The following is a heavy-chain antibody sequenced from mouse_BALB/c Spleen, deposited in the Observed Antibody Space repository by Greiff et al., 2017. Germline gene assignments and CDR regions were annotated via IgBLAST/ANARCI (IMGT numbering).Heavy chain of an antibody. CDR2: IWGDGST. D-gene: IGHD1-1*02. Sequence: VKLQESGPGLVAPSQSLSITCTVSGFSLTGYGVNWVRQPPGKGLEWLGMIWGDGSTDYNSALKSRLSISKDNSKSQVFLKMNSLQTDDTARYYCARGTTVVGYYFDYWGQGTTLTVSS. J-gene: IGHJ2*01. CDR3: ARGTTVVGYYFDY. V-gene: IGHV2-6-7*01. CDR1: GFSLTGYG.